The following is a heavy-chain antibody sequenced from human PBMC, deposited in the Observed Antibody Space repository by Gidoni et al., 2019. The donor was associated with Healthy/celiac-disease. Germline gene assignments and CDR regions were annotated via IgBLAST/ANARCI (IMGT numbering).Heavy chain of an antibody. CDR1: GDTFTSCD. D-gene: IGHD2-8*02. CDR2: MNPNSGNT. CDR3: CTGDEFDY. V-gene: IGHV1-8*01. Sequence: QVQLVQSGAEVKQPGSSVKVSCKASGDTFTSCDLHWVRQATGQGLEWMGWMNPNSGNTGYAQKFQGRVTMTRNTSISTAYMELSSLRSEDTAVYYCCTGDEFDYWGQGTLVTVSS. J-gene: IGHJ4*02.